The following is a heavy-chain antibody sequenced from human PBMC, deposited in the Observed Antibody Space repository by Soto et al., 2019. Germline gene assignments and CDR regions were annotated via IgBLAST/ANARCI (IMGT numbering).Heavy chain of an antibody. J-gene: IGHJ4*02. CDR1: GGSISSSNW. Sequence: QVQLQESGPGLVKPSVTLSLTCAVSGGSISSSNWWSWFRQPPGKGLVWIGAIYHSGSTNYNPSLKSRVTKSLDKSQNQFSLKLSSVTAADTAVYYLAKVSVAGTIFDYWGQGTLVTVSS. V-gene: IGHV4-4*02. D-gene: IGHD6-19*01. CDR2: IYHSGST. CDR3: AKVSVAGTIFDY.